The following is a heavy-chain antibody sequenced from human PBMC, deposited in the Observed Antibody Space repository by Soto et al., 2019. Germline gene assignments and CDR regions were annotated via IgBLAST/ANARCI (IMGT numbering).Heavy chain of an antibody. CDR3: AGDRTSPIAAAGYYYYYYYMDV. V-gene: IGHV1-3*01. CDR1: GYTFTSYA. D-gene: IGHD6-13*01. J-gene: IGHJ6*03. Sequence: ASVKVSCKASGYTFTSYAMHWVRQAPGQRLEWMGWINAGNGNTKYSQKFQGRVTITRDTSASTAYMELSSLRSEDTAVYYCAGDRTSPIAAAGYYYYYYYMDVWGKGTTVTVSS. CDR2: INAGNGNT.